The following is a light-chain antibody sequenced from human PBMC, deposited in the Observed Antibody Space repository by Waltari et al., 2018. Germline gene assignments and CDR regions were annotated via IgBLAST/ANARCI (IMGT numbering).Light chain of an antibody. CDR1: SSNIGNNN. J-gene: IGLJ2*01. CDR3: AAWDDSVIVV. Sequence: QSVLTQPPSASGTPGQRVNISCSGSSSNIGNNNVNWYQPLPGTAPKLLVYNTNQRPSGVPDRFSCSKSGTSASLAISGLQSEDEAHYYFAAWDDSVIVVFGGGTKLTVL. V-gene: IGLV1-44*01. CDR2: NTN.